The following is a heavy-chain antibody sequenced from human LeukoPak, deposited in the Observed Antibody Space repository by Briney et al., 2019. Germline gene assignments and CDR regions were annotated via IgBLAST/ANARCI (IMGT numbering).Heavy chain of an antibody. Sequence: GGSLRLSCAASGFTFSSYAMHWVRQAPGNGLERVSVIYGDGRTSHSASVRGRFTISRDNSKNIVSLQMNNLRAEDTAVYYCARGRGLGVVSPYFDYWGQGTLVTVSS. CDR3: ARGRGLGVVSPYFDY. J-gene: IGHJ4*02. CDR1: GFTFSSYA. V-gene: IGHV3-53*01. D-gene: IGHD3-3*01. CDR2: IYGDGRT.